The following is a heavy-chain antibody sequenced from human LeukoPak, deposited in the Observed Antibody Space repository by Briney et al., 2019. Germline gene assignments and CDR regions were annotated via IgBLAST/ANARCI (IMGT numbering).Heavy chain of an antibody. J-gene: IGHJ4*02. V-gene: IGHV3-30*04. Sequence: GGSLRLSCAASGFTFSSYAMHWVRQAPGKGLEWVAVMSYDGSNKYYADSVKGRFTISRDNSKNTLYLQMNSLRAEDTAVYYCVRGSSCPDWGQGTLVTVSS. CDR2: MSYDGSNK. CDR3: VRGSSCPD. CDR1: GFTFSSYA. D-gene: IGHD6-13*01.